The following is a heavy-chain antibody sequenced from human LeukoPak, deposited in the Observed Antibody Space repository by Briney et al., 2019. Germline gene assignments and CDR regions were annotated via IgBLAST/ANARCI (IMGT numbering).Heavy chain of an antibody. D-gene: IGHD3-10*01. Sequence: GGSLRLSCAASGFSFGGHYMSWVRQAPGKGAEWISYISGNGGDIAYADSVKGRFTISRDNAKNSLHLQMNSLRVEDTAVYHCVRHAGRTGGQWGQGTLIAVSS. J-gene: IGHJ4*02. V-gene: IGHV3/OR16-9*01. CDR3: VRHAGRTGGQ. CDR2: ISGNGGDI. CDR1: GFSFGGHY.